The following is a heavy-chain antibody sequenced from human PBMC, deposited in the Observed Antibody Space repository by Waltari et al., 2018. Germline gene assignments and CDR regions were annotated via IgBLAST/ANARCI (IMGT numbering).Heavy chain of an antibody. Sequence: QVQRVQSGAELKKPWSSVTVSCKASRGTFSSYTISWVRQAPGQGLEWMGGIIPIFGTANYAQKFQGRVTITADESTSTAYMELSSLRSEDTAVYYCASLTTVTIYYYYDCMDVWGQGTTVTVSS. CDR3: ASLTTVTIYYYYDCMDV. D-gene: IGHD4-17*01. CDR1: RGTFSSYT. V-gene: IGHV1-69*01. CDR2: IIPIFGTA. J-gene: IGHJ6*02.